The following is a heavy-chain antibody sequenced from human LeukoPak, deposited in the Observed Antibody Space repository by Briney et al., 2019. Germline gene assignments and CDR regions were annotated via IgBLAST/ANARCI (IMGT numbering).Heavy chain of an antibody. CDR3: ARGGTPYGDFDY. CDR2: INASGGGT. J-gene: IGHJ4*02. V-gene: IGHV1-46*01. D-gene: IGHD4-17*01. Sequence: ASVKVSCKASGYTFTNYYMHWVRQAPGQGLEWMGIINASGGGTNHAQKFQGRVTMTRDTSISTVYMELTRLSSDDTAVYYCARGGTPYGDFDYWGQGTLVTVSS. CDR1: GYTFTNYY.